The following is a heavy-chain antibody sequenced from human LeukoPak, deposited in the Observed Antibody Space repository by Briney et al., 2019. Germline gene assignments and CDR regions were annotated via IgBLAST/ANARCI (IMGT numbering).Heavy chain of an antibody. CDR1: GFSFSDYG. CDR3: ARDRSGDGAFDI. D-gene: IGHD3-22*01. J-gene: IGHJ3*02. CDR2: LRHDGNKK. V-gene: IGHV3-30*02. Sequence: PGGSLRLSCGASGFSFSDYGMHWVRQAPGKGLEWVAFLRHDGNKKYLPDSMKGRFSVSRDNAKNSMYLQMNSLRAEDTAMYYCARDRSGDGAFDIWGQGTMVAVSS.